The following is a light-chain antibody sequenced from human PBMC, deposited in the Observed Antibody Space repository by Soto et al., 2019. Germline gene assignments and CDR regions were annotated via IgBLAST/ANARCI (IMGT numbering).Light chain of an antibody. J-gene: IGLJ3*02. CDR3: HVWDTSSDLSV. Sequence: SSELTQPPSVSVAPGQTARITCGGNNIGDKSVQWYQQKPAQAPVLVVYDDGDRPSGIPERFSGSNSGNTATLTINRVEAGDEADYYCHVWDTSSDLSVFGGGTKLTVL. V-gene: IGLV3-21*02. CDR2: DDG. CDR1: NIGDKS.